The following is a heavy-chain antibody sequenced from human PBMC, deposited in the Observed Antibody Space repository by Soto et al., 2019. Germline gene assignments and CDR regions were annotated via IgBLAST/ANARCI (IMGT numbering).Heavy chain of an antibody. CDR1: GFTVSSNY. V-gene: IGHV3-66*01. Sequence: EVQLVESGGGLVQPGGSLRLSCAASGFTVSSNYMSWVRQAPGKGLEWVSVIYSGGSTYYADSVKGRFTISRDNSKNTLYLQMNSLRAGDTAVYYCRYSSSWYVDYWGQGTLVTVSS. J-gene: IGHJ4*02. CDR2: IYSGGST. D-gene: IGHD6-13*01. CDR3: RYSSSWYVDY.